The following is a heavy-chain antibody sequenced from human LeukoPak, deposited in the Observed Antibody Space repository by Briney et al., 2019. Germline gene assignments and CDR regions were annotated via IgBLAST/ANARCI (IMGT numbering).Heavy chain of an antibody. CDR3: ARSESSSPGSGYFDY. CDR1: GYSFTTYW. D-gene: IGHD3-3*01. J-gene: IGHJ4*01. V-gene: IGHV5-51*01. Sequence: GESLKISCKGSGYSFTTYWIGGVRQMPGKGLEGLGIIYPGDSHTSYTPSFQGPVTISADKSISTAHLQWSSLEASDTASYYCARSESSSPGSGYFDYWGHGTLVTVAT. CDR2: IYPGDSHT.